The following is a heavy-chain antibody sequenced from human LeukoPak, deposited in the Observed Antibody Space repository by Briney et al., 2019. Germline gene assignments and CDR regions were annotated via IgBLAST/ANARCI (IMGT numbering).Heavy chain of an antibody. J-gene: IGHJ4*02. CDR3: AKDRVAVAGTAWDY. CDR1: GFTFSSYA. D-gene: IGHD6-19*01. Sequence: GGSLRLSCAASGFTFSSYAMSWVRQAPGKGLEWVSAISGSGGSTYYADSVKGRFTISRDNSKNSLYLQMNSLRAEDTALYYCAKDRVAVAGTAWDYWGQGTLVTVSS. CDR2: ISGSGGST. V-gene: IGHV3-23*01.